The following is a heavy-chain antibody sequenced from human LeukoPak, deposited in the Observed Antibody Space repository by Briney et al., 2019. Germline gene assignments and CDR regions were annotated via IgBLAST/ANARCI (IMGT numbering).Heavy chain of an antibody. J-gene: IGHJ4*02. CDR2: ISWNSGSI. Sequence: GGSLRLSCAASGFTFDDYAMHWVRQAPGKGLEWVSGISWNSGSIGYADSVKGRFTISRDNAKNPLYLQMNSLRAEDTALYYCAKDRYYGSGREGYYFDYWGQGTLVTVSS. D-gene: IGHD3-10*01. CDR3: AKDRYYGSGREGYYFDY. CDR1: GFTFDDYA. V-gene: IGHV3-9*01.